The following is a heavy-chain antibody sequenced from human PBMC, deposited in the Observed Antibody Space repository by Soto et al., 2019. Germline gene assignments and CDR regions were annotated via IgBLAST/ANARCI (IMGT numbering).Heavy chain of an antibody. CDR1: GFTFSSYW. V-gene: IGHV3-74*01. Sequence: GGSLRLSCAASGFTFSSYWMHWVRQAPGKGLVWVSRINSDGSSTRYADSVKGRFTISRDNSKNMLYLQMNSLRAEDTAVYYCARVGYSSSWSFFYYYYGMDVWGQGTTVTVSS. J-gene: IGHJ6*02. CDR3: ARVGYSSSWSFFYYYYGMDV. D-gene: IGHD6-13*01. CDR2: INSDGSST.